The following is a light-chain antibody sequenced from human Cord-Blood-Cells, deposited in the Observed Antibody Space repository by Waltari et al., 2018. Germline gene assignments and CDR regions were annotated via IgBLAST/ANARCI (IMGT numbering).Light chain of an antibody. J-gene: IGKJ4*01. CDR3: QQYDNLPLT. Sequence: DIQMTQSPSSLSASVGARVTITCQASQDISKYLNWYQQKPGKAPKLLIYDASNLETGGPSRFSGSGSGTDFTFTISSLQPEDIATYYCQQYDNLPLTFGGGTKVEIK. CDR2: DAS. CDR1: QDISKY. V-gene: IGKV1-33*01.